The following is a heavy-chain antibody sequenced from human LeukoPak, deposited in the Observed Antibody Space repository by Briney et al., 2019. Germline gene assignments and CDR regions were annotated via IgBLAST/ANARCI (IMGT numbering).Heavy chain of an antibody. V-gene: IGHV3-15*01. J-gene: IGHJ3*02. CDR2: IKSKTDGGTT. CDR3: TTGKGYDFWSGYPVRDAFDI. D-gene: IGHD3-3*01. Sequence: GGSLRLSCAASGFTFSNAWMSWVRQAPGKGLEWVGRIKSKTDGGTTDFAAPVKGRFTISRDDSKNTLYLQTNSLKTEDTAVYYCTTGKGYDFWSGYPVRDAFDIWGQGTMVTVSS. CDR1: GFTFSNAW.